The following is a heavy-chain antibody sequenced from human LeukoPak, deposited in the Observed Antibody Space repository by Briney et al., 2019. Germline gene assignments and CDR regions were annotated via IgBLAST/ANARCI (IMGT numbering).Heavy chain of an antibody. CDR2: IRHDGGNK. CDR3: AKDSGSGTQRPDY. J-gene: IGHJ4*02. Sequence: PGGSLRLSCAASGFTFSSYGMHWVRQAPGKGLEWVAFIRHDGGNKYYADSVKGRFIISRDNSKNTLYLQMNRLRAEDTAVYYCAKDSGSGTQRPDYWGQGTLVTVSS. CDR1: GFTFSSYG. D-gene: IGHD1-26*01. V-gene: IGHV3-30*02.